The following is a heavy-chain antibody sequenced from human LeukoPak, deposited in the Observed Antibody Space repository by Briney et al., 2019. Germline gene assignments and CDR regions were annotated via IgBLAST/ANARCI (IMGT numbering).Heavy chain of an antibody. CDR1: GFTFSSYS. Sequence: GGSLRLSCAASGFTFSSYSMNWVRQAPGKGLEWVSSISSSSSYIHYADSVKGRFTISRDNAKNSLYLQMNSLRAEDTAVYYCAALRGCSSTSCPSGTWGQGTLVTVSS. CDR2: ISSSSSYI. J-gene: IGHJ5*02. V-gene: IGHV3-21*01. D-gene: IGHD2-2*01. CDR3: AALRGCSSTSCPSGT.